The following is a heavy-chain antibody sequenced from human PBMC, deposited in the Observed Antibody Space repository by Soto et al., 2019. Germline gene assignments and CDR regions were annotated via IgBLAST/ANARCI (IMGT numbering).Heavy chain of an antibody. J-gene: IGHJ6*02. Sequence: GGSLRLSCAASGFTFSSYAMHWVRQAPGKGLEWVAVISYDGSNKYYADSVKGRFTTSRDNSKNTLYLQMNRLRAEDTAVYYCAGDGVVGSSWYGNYYFGLGVWGQGTTVTVSS. CDR3: AGDGVVGSSWYGNYYFGLGV. CDR2: ISYDGSNK. V-gene: IGHV3-30-3*01. D-gene: IGHD6-13*01. CDR1: GFTFSSYA.